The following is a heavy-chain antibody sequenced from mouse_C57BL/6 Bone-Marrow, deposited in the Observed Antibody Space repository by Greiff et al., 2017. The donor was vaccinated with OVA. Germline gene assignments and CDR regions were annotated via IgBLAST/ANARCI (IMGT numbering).Heavy chain of an antibody. Sequence: LVESGAELARPGASVKLSCKASGYTFTSYGISWVKQRTGQGLEWIGEIYPRSGNTYYNEKFKGKATLTADKSSSTAYMELRSLTSEDSAVYFCAREGGLLSLYYYAMDYWGQGTSVTVSS. J-gene: IGHJ4*01. CDR1: GYTFTSYG. CDR2: IYPRSGNT. CDR3: AREGGLLSLYYYAMDY. D-gene: IGHD2-10*01. V-gene: IGHV1-81*01.